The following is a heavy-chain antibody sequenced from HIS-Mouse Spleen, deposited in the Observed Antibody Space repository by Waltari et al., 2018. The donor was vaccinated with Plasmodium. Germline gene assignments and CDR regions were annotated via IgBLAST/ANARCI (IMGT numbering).Heavy chain of an antibody. CDR2: IWYDGSNK. Sequence: QVQLVESGGGVVQPGRSLRLSCAASGFTFSSYGMHWVRQAPGKGVEWVAVIWYDGSNKYYADSVKGRFTISRDNSKNTLYLQMNSLRAEDTAVYYCAKIRNDGAFDIWGQGTMVTVSS. CDR1: GFTFSSYG. V-gene: IGHV3-33*06. CDR3: AKIRNDGAFDI. J-gene: IGHJ3*02. D-gene: IGHD1-1*01.